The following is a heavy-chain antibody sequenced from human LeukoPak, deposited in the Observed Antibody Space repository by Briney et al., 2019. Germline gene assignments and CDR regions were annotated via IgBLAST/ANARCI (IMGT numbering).Heavy chain of an antibody. Sequence: SETLSLTCTVSGGSISSYYWSWIRQPPGKGLEWIGYIYYSGSTNYNPSLKSRVTISVDTSKNQFSLKLSSVTTADTAVYYCARADILTGYYGGSWYYFDYWGQGTLVTVSS. V-gene: IGHV4-59*01. CDR3: ARADILTGYYGGSWYYFDY. D-gene: IGHD3-9*01. CDR1: GGSISSYY. CDR2: IYYSGST. J-gene: IGHJ4*02.